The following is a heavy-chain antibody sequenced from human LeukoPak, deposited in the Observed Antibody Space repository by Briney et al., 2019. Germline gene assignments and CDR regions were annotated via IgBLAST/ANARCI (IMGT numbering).Heavy chain of an antibody. Sequence: GGSLRLSCAASGFTFSSYAMHWVRQAPGKGLEWVAIISYDGSNKCYADSVKGRFTISRDNSKNTLYLQMNSLRAEDTAVYYCARDSAHSSSWYEFDYWGQGTLVTVSS. J-gene: IGHJ4*02. D-gene: IGHD6-13*01. CDR3: ARDSAHSSSWYEFDY. V-gene: IGHV3-30-3*01. CDR1: GFTFSSYA. CDR2: ISYDGSNK.